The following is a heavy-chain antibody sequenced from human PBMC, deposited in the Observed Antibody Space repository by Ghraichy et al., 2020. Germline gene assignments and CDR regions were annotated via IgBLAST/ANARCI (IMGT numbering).Heavy chain of an antibody. CDR3: ARVVVPAASFYFYYMDV. CDR1: GFTFSTYT. J-gene: IGHJ6*03. CDR2: ISSTSNYI. D-gene: IGHD2-2*01. Sequence: GGSLRLSCAASGFTFSTYTKNWVRQAPGKGLEWVSSISSTSNYIYYADSVKGRFTISRDNAKNSLFLQMNSLRAEDTAVYYCARVVVPAASFYFYYMDVWGKGTTVTVSS. V-gene: IGHV3-21*01.